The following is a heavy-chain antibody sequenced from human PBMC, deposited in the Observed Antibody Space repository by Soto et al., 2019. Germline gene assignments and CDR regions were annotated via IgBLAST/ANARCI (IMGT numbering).Heavy chain of an antibody. CDR3: ARPTYYDFWSGYQTGYYYYGMDV. J-gene: IGHJ6*02. V-gene: IGHV1-69*12. Sequence: QVQLVQSGAEVKKPGSSVKVSCKASGGTFSSYGISWVRRAPGQGLEWMGGIIPIIGTANYAQKFQGRVTITADESTSTAYMELSSLRSEDTAVYYCARPTYYDFWSGYQTGYYYYGMDVWGQGTTVTVSS. CDR2: IIPIIGTA. CDR1: GGTFSSYG. D-gene: IGHD3-3*01.